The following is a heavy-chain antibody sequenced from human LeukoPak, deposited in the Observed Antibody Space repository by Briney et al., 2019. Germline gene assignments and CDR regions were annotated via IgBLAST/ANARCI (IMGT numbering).Heavy chain of an antibody. CDR3: AKSIVGATGIDY. Sequence: AGGSLRLSCAASGFTFSSYGMHWVRQAPGKGLEWVAVISYDGSNKYYADSVKGRFTISRDNSKNTLYLQMNSLRAEGTAVYYCAKSIVGATGIDYWGQGTLVTVSS. V-gene: IGHV3-30*18. CDR1: GFTFSSYG. D-gene: IGHD1-26*01. CDR2: ISYDGSNK. J-gene: IGHJ4*02.